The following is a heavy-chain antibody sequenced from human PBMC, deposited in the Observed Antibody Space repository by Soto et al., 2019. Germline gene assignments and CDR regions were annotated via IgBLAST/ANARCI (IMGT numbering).Heavy chain of an antibody. CDR1: GGSFSGYY. D-gene: IGHD6-13*01. CDR2: INHSGST. V-gene: IGHV4-34*01. J-gene: IGHJ6*02. Sequence: KTSKTLSLTCAVCGGSFSGYYWSWIRQPPGKGLEWIGEINHSGSTNYNPSLKSRVTISVDASKNQFSLKLSSVTAADTAVYYCARLRAAAGFYYYYYGMDVWGQGTTVTVSS. CDR3: ARLRAAAGFYYYYYGMDV.